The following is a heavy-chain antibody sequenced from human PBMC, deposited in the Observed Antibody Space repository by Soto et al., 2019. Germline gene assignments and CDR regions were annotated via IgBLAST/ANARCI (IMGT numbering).Heavy chain of an antibody. Sequence: ASVKVSCKSSGYSFTTYGFCWVRQVPGQGLEWMGYISPNSGGTTYAQNLQGRVTITTDTSTSTVYMELRSLRSDDTAVYYCARYLWTRSGPKNFFDYWGQGSXVTVSS. CDR3: ARYLWTRSGPKNFFDY. CDR1: GYSFTTYG. V-gene: IGHV1-18*04. J-gene: IGHJ4*02. D-gene: IGHD6-25*01. CDR2: ISPNSGGT.